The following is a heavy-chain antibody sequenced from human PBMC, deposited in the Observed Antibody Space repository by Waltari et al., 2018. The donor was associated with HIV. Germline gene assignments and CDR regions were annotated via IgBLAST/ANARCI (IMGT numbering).Heavy chain of an antibody. CDR2: IQHSGST. CDR3: ARVSDSYGTVFEY. J-gene: IGHJ4*02. Sequence: QVQLQESGPGLVKSSQTLSLTCTVSGGSISSGNYYWNWIRQHPGKGLEWIGYIQHSGSTYYNPSLKSRVSISLNTSKNQFSLNLTSVTAADTAVYYCARVSDSYGTVFEYWGQGTLVSVSS. D-gene: IGHD3-10*01. CDR1: GGSISSGNYY. V-gene: IGHV4-31*03.